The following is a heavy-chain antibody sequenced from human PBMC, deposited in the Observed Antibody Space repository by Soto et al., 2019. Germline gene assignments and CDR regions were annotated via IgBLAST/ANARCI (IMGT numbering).Heavy chain of an antibody. CDR3: ARETGGLITMVRGPRNWFDP. J-gene: IGHJ5*02. CDR2: IYYSGST. V-gene: IGHV4-59*01. CDR1: GGSISSYY. Sequence: SETLSLSCTVSGGSISSYYWSWIRQPPGKGLEWIGYIYYSGSTNYNPSLKSRVTISVDTSKNQFSLKLSSVTAADTAVYYCARETGGLITMVRGPRNWFDPWGQGTLVSVSS. D-gene: IGHD3-10*01.